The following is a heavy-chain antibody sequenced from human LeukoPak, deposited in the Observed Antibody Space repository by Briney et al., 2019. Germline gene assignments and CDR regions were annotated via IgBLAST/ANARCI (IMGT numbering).Heavy chain of an antibody. CDR3: AREGHSSSWYDY. CDR2: IIPIFGTA. Sequence: ASVKVSCKASGGTFSSYAISWVRQAPGQGLEWMGGIIPIFGTANYAQKFQGRVAITADESTSTAYMELSSLRSEDTAVYYCAREGHSSSWYDYWGQGTLVTVSS. V-gene: IGHV1-69*01. CDR1: GGTFSSYA. J-gene: IGHJ4*02. D-gene: IGHD6-13*01.